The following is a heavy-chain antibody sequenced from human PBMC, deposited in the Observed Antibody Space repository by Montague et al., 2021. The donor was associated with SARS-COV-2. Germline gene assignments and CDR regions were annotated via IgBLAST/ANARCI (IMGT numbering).Heavy chain of an antibody. D-gene: IGHD2/OR15-2a*01. Sequence: SETLSLTCTVSGDSIPRCGDPIGGYFWRWIRQPAWKGLEWISRIYANGNFDYNPSLNSRVSMSMDTSKQEFSMRLISVTAADTAVYYCARDAYYFGQGRENHGAFDPWGQGILVTVSS. CDR2: IYANGNF. CDR3: ARDAYYFGQGRENHGAFDP. CDR1: GDSIPRCGDPIGGYF. J-gene: IGHJ5*02. V-gene: IGHV4-4*07.